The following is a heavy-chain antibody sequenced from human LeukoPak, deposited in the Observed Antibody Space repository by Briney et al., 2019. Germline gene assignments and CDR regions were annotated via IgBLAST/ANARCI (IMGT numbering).Heavy chain of an antibody. Sequence: GASVEVSCKASTYAFIDYYIHWVRQAPGQGLEWMGRINPNSGGTDYAQKFQGRVTMTRETSISAAYMELSRLRSDDTAVYYCARLGRNGYDDAFDIWGQGARVTVSS. CDR3: ARLGRNGYDDAFDI. J-gene: IGHJ3*02. D-gene: IGHD5-24*01. V-gene: IGHV1-2*06. CDR2: INPNSGGT. CDR1: TYAFIDYY.